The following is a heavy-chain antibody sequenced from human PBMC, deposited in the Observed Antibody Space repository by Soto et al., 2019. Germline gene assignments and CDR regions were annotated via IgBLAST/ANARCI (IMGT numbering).Heavy chain of an antibody. Sequence: GRCWARQEKGKGLEWMGWISAYNGNTNYAQKLQGRVTMTTDTSTSRAYMELRGLRVDGTAVYYCARHQSLGKQPLAQYFQHLVHRTLDT. D-gene: IGHD6-13*01. J-gene: IGHJ1*01. CDR1: G. CDR3: ARHQSLGKQPLAQYFQH. V-gene: IGHV1-18*01. CDR2: ISAYNGNT.